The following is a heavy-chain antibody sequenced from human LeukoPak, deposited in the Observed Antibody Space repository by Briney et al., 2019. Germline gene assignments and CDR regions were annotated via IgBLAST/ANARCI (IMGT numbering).Heavy chain of an antibody. Sequence: GGSLRLACAASGYTFSSYAMSWVRQAPARGLEWVSSLRGDGDTFYADSVKGRFTLSRDDSRNTVYLQLNNLRVEDTAIYYCAKASWASNADAVLWGQGTLVTVSS. J-gene: IGHJ4*02. CDR2: LRGDGDT. CDR3: AKASWASNADAVL. D-gene: IGHD2-2*01. CDR1: GYTFSSYA. V-gene: IGHV3-23*01.